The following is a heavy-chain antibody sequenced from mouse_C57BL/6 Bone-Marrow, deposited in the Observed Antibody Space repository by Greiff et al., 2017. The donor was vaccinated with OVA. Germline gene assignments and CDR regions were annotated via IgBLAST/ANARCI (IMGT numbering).Heavy chain of an antibody. CDR3: TRYYYGSSYVTY. V-gene: IGHV5-9-1*02. CDR1: GFTLSSYA. D-gene: IGHD1-1*01. J-gene: IGHJ3*01. CDR2: ISSGGDYI. Sequence: EVHLVESGEGLVKPGGSLKLSCAASGFTLSSYAMSWVRQTPEKRLEWVAYISSGGDYIYYADTVKGRFTISRDNARNTLYLQMSSLKSEDTAMYYCTRYYYGSSYVTYWGQGTLVTVSA.